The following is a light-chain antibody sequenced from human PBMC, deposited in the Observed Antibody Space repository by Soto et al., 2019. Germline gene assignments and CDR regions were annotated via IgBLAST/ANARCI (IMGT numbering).Light chain of an antibody. Sequence: VTQTPRSLSVTPGQPASMSCRITESALHRDGKPHLHWYLQKAGQPPQVLIYEVSNRFSGVPERLSGSGSGTDCTLKISRVDAEDVGVYYCIQRGTFGQGTKLEIK. CDR3: IQRGT. CDR1: ESALHRDGKPH. CDR2: EVS. J-gene: IGKJ2*01. V-gene: IGKV2D-29*01.